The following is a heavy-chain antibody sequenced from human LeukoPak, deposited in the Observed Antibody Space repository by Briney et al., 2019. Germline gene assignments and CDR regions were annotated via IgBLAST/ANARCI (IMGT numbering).Heavy chain of an antibody. D-gene: IGHD6-6*01. Sequence: GESLQISCKGSGYIFTSYWISWVRQMPGKGLEWMGRIDPSDSYTNYSPSFQGHVTISADKSISTAYLQWSSLQASDTAMYYCARRVSSSGWFDPWGQGTLVTVSS. V-gene: IGHV5-10-1*01. CDR2: IDPSDSYT. J-gene: IGHJ5*02. CDR1: GYIFTSYW. CDR3: ARRVSSSGWFDP.